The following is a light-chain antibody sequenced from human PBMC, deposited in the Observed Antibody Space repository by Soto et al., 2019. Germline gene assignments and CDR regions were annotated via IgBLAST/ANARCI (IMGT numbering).Light chain of an antibody. V-gene: IGLV1-40*01. CDR2: GDS. CDR1: SSNIGAGYN. CDR3: QSYDSSLSGWL. J-gene: IGLJ3*02. Sequence: QSVLTQPPSVSGAPGQRVTISCTGGSSNIGAGYNVHWYQQVPGRAPKLLIFGDSNRPSGVPDRFSGSKSGTSASLAISGLQVEDEADYYCQSYDSSLSGWLFGGGTKLTVL.